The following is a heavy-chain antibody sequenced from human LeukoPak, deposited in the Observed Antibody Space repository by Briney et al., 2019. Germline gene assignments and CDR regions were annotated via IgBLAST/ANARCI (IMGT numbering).Heavy chain of an antibody. CDR1: GVSISSSYW. CDR2: IYHSGST. J-gene: IGHJ3*02. Sequence: SETLSLTCAVSGVSISSSYWWSWVRQPPGKGLEWIGEIYHSGSTNYNPSLKSRVIISVDNSKNQFSLKLTSVTAADTAVYYCASLLDFWSAGDAFDIRGQGTMVTVSS. V-gene: IGHV4-4*02. D-gene: IGHD3-3*01. CDR3: ASLLDFWSAGDAFDI.